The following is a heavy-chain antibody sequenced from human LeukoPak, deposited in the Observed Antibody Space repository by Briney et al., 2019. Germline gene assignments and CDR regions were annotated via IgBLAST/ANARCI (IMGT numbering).Heavy chain of an antibody. D-gene: IGHD5-18*01. Sequence: APVKACPSPSGGTFGTYAMTRVRQSPGQGLEWMGGMIPIFGTANYSHNFLGRVTITADESTSTAYMELSSLRSEDTAVYYCARDRSVDTAMAYFDYWGQGTLVTVSS. V-gene: IGHV1-69*13. CDR2: MIPIFGTA. CDR3: ARDRSVDTAMAYFDY. CDR1: GGTFGTYA. J-gene: IGHJ4*02.